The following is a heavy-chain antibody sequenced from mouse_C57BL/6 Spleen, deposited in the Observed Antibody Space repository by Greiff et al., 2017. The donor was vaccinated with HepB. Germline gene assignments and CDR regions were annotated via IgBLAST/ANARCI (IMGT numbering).Heavy chain of an antibody. CDR2: IDPSDSET. CDR3: AREDGYYYAMDY. V-gene: IGHV1-52*01. Sequence: QVQLQQPGAELVRPGSSVKLSCKASGYTFTSYWMHWVKQRPIQGLKWIGNIDPSDSETHYNQKFKDKATLTVDKSSSTAYMQLSSLTSEDSAVYYCAREDGYYYAMDYWGQGTSVTVSS. J-gene: IGHJ4*01. CDR1: GYTFTSYW. D-gene: IGHD2-3*01.